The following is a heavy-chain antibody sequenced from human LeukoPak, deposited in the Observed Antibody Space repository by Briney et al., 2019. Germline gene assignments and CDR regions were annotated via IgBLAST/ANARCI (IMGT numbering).Heavy chain of an antibody. CDR3: ARGYREVVVVPAATYYYYGMDV. CDR1: GYTFASYH. Sequence: ASVKVSCKASGYTFASYHIHWVRQAPGQGLEWMGWMNPNSGNTGYAQKFQGRVTMTRNTSISTAYMELSSLRSEDTAVYYCARGYREVVVVPAATYYYYGMDVWGQGTTVTVSS. D-gene: IGHD2-2*01. V-gene: IGHV1-8*02. J-gene: IGHJ6*02. CDR2: MNPNSGNT.